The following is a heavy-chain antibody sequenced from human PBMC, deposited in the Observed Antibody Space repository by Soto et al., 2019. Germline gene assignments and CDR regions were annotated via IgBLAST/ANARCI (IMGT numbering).Heavy chain of an antibody. CDR3: TTMDLSIVGATTSY. Sequence: GGSLRLSCAASGFTFSNAWMNWVRQAPGKGLEWVGRIKSKTDGGTTDYAAPVKGRFTISRDDSKNTLYLQMNSLKTEDTAVYYCTTMDLSIVGATTSYWGQGTLVTVSS. CDR2: IKSKTDGGTT. J-gene: IGHJ4*02. D-gene: IGHD1-26*01. V-gene: IGHV3-15*07. CDR1: GFTFSNAW.